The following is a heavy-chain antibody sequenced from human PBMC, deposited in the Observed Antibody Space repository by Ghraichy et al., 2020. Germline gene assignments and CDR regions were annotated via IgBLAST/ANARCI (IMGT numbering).Heavy chain of an antibody. Sequence: GGSLRLSCAASGFTFSSYAMSWVRQAPGKGLEWVSAISGSGGSTYYADSVKGRFTISRDNSKNTLYLQMNSLRAEDTAVYYCAKDHPLMQWLVHGVFSVDYYYYGMDVWGQGTTVTVSS. V-gene: IGHV3-23*01. CDR2: ISGSGGST. CDR3: AKDHPLMQWLVHGVFSVDYYYYGMDV. CDR1: GFTFSSYA. D-gene: IGHD6-19*01. J-gene: IGHJ6*02.